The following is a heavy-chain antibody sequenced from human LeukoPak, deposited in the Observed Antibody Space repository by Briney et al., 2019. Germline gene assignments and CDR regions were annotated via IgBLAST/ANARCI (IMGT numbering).Heavy chain of an antibody. CDR1: GGSFSGYY. J-gene: IGHJ4*02. V-gene: IGHV4-34*01. D-gene: IGHD3-10*01. CDR3: ARGRYWFGSSGTRGFDY. Sequence: SETLSLTCAVYGGSFSGYYWSWIRQPPGKGLGWIGEINHSGSTNYNPSLKSRVTISVDTSKNQFSLKLSSVTAADTAVYYCARGRYWFGSSGTRGFDYWGQGTLVTVSS. CDR2: INHSGST.